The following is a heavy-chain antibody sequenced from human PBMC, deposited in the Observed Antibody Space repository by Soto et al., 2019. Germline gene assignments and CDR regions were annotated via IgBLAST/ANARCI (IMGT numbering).Heavy chain of an antibody. CDR3: AREIGYCTNGVCYDYYYYYGMDV. CDR2: IIPIFGTA. CDR1: GGTFSSYA. V-gene: IGHV1-69*13. Sequence: SVTVSCKASGGTFSSYAISWVRQAPGQGLEWMGGIIPIFGTANYAQKFQGRVTITADESTSTAYMELSSLRSEDTAVYYCAREIGYCTNGVCYDYYYYYGMDVWGQGTTVTVSS. J-gene: IGHJ6*02. D-gene: IGHD2-8*01.